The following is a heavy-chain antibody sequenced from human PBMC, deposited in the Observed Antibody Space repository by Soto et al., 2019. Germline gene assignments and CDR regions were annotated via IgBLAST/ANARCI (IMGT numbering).Heavy chain of an antibody. D-gene: IGHD6-19*01. J-gene: IGHJ5*02. CDR2: LNVGNGNT. Sequence: QVQLVQSGAEEKKPGASVKLSCKASGYTFISYSMHWMRQAPGQRLEWMGWLNVGNGNTKYSQKFQGRVTITGDTAASTAYMELSSLRSEDTAVYYCARERWASGARWFDPWGQGTLVTVSS. V-gene: IGHV1-3*05. CDR1: GYTFISYS. CDR3: ARERWASGARWFDP.